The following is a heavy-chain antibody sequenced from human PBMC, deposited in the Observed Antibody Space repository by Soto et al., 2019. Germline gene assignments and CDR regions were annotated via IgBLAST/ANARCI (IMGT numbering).Heavy chain of an antibody. CDR1: GGTFSSYA. Sequence: SVKVSCKASGGTFSSYAISWVRQAPGQGLEWMGGIIPIFGTANYAQKFQGRVTITADKSTSTAYMELSSLRSEDTAVYYCARAIRNPLAAAGTWYFDYWGQGTLVTV. V-gene: IGHV1-69*06. CDR3: ARAIRNPLAAAGTWYFDY. J-gene: IGHJ4*02. CDR2: IIPIFGTA. D-gene: IGHD6-13*01.